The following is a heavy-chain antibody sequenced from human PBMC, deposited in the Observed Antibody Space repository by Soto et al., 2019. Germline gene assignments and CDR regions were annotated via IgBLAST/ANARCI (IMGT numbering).Heavy chain of an antibody. V-gene: IGHV1-18*04. CDR3: ARVKKSAERAAEGVVVVVAAFDY. Sequence: QVQLVQSGAEVKKPGASVKVSCKASGYTFTSYGISWVRQAPGQGLEWMGWISAYNGNTNYEQKLQGRVTMTTDTDTSTAYMELGSLRSDDTAVYCGARVKKSAERAAEGVVVVVAAFDYWGKGPLLTVSS. D-gene: IGHD2-15*01. CDR1: GYTFTSYG. CDR2: ISAYNGNT. J-gene: IGHJ4*02.